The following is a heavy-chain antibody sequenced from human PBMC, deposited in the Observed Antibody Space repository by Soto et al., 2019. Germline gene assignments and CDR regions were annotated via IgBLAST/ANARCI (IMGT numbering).Heavy chain of an antibody. Sequence: QPGGSLRLSCAASGFTFSSYAMHWVRQAPGKGLEWVAVISYDGSNKYYADSVKGRFTISRDNSKNTLYLQMNSLRAEDTAVYYCAREVSAYWVVVVAATGWFDPWGQGTLVTVSS. V-gene: IGHV3-30-3*01. CDR3: AREVSAYWVVVVAATGWFDP. CDR2: ISYDGSNK. CDR1: GFTFSSYA. D-gene: IGHD2-15*01. J-gene: IGHJ5*02.